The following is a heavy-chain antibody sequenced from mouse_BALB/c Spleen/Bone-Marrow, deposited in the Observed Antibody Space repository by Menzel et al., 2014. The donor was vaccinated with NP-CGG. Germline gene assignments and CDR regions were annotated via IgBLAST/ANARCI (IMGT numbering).Heavy chain of an antibody. V-gene: IGHV1S56*01. CDR2: IFPGDGTT. J-gene: IGHJ3*01. D-gene: IGHD2-14*01. CDR1: GYTFTTYD. CDR3: ARDYRYAWFVY. Sequence: LQESGAELVKPGASVKLSCKGSGYTFTTYDINWVRQRPEQGLEWIGWIFPGDGTTKYNEKFKGKATLTTDKSSSTAYLQFSRLRSEESAVYLDARDYRYAWFVYWNETTLVTVS.